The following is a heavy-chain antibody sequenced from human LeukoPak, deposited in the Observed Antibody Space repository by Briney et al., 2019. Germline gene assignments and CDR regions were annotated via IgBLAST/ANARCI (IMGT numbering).Heavy chain of an antibody. V-gene: IGHV4-59*01. CDR3: ARGIKNCSGGSCYDAHFDY. CDR2: IYYSGST. Sequence: SETLSLTCTVSGGSISSYYWSWIRQPPGKGLEWIGYIYYSGSTNYNPSLKSRVTISVDTSKNQFSLKLSSVTAADTAVYYCARGIKNCSGGSCYDAHFDYWGQGTLVTVSS. D-gene: IGHD2-15*01. J-gene: IGHJ4*02. CDR1: GGSISSYY.